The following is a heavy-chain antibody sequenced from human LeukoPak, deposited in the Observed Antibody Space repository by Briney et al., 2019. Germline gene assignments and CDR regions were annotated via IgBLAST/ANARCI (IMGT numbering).Heavy chain of an antibody. CDR1: GYTFTSYY. Sequence: ASVKVSCKASGYTFTSYYMHWVRQAPGQGLEWMGIINPSGGSTSYAQKFQGRVTMTRDTSTSTVYMELSSLRPEDTAVYYCAREGITIFGVVITEYYFDYWGQGTLVTVSS. J-gene: IGHJ4*02. V-gene: IGHV1-46*01. CDR3: AREGITIFGVVITEYYFDY. D-gene: IGHD3-3*01. CDR2: INPSGGST.